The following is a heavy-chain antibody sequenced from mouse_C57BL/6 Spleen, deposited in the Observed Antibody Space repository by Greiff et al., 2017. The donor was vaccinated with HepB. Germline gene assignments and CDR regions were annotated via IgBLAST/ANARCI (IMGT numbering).Heavy chain of an antibody. Sequence: EVKLVESGGGLVKPGGSLKLSCAASGFTFSSYAMSWVRQTPEKRLEWVATISDGGSYTYYPDNVKGRFTISRDNAKNNLYLQMSHLKSEDTAMYYCARDGDGYYEYFDVWGTGTTVTVSS. CDR2: ISDGGSYT. J-gene: IGHJ1*03. V-gene: IGHV5-4*01. CDR1: GFTFSSYA. D-gene: IGHD2-3*01. CDR3: ARDGDGYYEYFDV.